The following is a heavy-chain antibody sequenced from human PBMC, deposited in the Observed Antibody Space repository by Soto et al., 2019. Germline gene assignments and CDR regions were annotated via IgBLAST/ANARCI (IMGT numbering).Heavy chain of an antibody. CDR2: ISGSGETT. J-gene: IGHJ4*02. V-gene: IGHV3-23*01. CDR1: GFIFGSYA. CDR3: AKDLGYYYGSGSYFPFDY. D-gene: IGHD3-10*01. Sequence: GGSLRLSCAASGFIFGSYAMTWVRQAPGKGLDWVSAISGSGETTYYADSVKGRFTISRDNSKNTLFLQMDSLRAEDTAIYYCAKDLGYYYGSGSYFPFDYWGQGTLVTVSS.